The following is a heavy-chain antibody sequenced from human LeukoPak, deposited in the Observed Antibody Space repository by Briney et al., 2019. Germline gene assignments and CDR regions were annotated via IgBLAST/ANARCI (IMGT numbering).Heavy chain of an antibody. CDR3: ARNYYDFWSGRPPFDP. CDR1: GYTFTGYY. D-gene: IGHD3-3*01. Sequence: ASVKVSCXASGYTFTGYYMHWVRQAPGQGLEWMGWINPNSGGTNYAQKFQGRVTMTRDTSISTAYMELSRLRSDDTAVYYCARNYYDFWSGRPPFDPWGQGTLVTVSS. CDR2: INPNSGGT. V-gene: IGHV1-2*02. J-gene: IGHJ5*02.